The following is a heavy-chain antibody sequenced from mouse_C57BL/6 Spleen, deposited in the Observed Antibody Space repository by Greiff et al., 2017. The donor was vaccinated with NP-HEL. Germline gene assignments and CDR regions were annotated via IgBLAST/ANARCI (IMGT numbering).Heavy chain of an antibody. CDR2: IYPRSGNT. CDR3: ARSRDGNPWFAY. CDR1: GYTFTSYG. D-gene: IGHD2-1*01. J-gene: IGHJ3*01. Sequence: VQGVESGAELARPGASVKLSCKASGYTFTSYGISWVKQRTGQGLEWIGEIYPRSGNTYYNEKFKGKATLTADKSSSTAYMELRSLTSEDSAVYFCARSRDGNPWFAYWGQGTLVTVSA. V-gene: IGHV1-81*01.